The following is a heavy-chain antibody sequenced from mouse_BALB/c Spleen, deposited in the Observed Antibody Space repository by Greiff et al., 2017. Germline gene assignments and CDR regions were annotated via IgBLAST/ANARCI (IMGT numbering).Heavy chain of an antibody. CDR2: IDTSDSYT. CDR3: AREGLRRGGFDY. Sequence: QVQLQQPGAELVMPGASVKMSCKASGYTFTDYWMHWVKQRPGQGLEWIGAIDTSDSYTSYNQKFKGKATLTVDESSSTAYMQLSSLTSEDSAVYYCAREGLRRGGFDYWGQGTTLTVSS. V-gene: IGHV1-69*01. J-gene: IGHJ2*01. CDR1: GYTFTDYW. D-gene: IGHD3-1*01.